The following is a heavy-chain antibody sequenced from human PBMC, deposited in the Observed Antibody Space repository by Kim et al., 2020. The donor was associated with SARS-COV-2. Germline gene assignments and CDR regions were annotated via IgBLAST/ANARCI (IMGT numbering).Heavy chain of an antibody. CDR2: ISYDGSNK. V-gene: IGHV3-30*18. CDR1: GFTFSSYG. D-gene: IGHD5-18*01. J-gene: IGHJ5*02. Sequence: GGSLRLSCAASGFTFSSYGMHWVRQAPGKGLEWVAVISYDGSNKYYADSVKGRFTISRDNSKNTLYLQMNSLRAADTAVYYWAKDPWIQPGGSEWFDPWGQGTLGTVS. CDR3: AKDPWIQPGGSEWFDP.